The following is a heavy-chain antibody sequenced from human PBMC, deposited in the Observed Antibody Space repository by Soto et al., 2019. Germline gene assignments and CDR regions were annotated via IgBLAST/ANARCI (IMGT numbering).Heavy chain of an antibody. CDR3: ARTTAVPNTLRSRYFFDY. D-gene: IGHD4-17*01. J-gene: IGHJ4*02. CDR2: VYYSGTT. CDR1: GGSVSDKTYY. V-gene: IGHV4-61*01. Sequence: LSLTFSVSGGSVSDKTYYWSWIRQPPGKRLEWIGYVYYSGTTNYNPSLKSRVTISVDLSKNRFSLRLSSVTTADTALYYCARTTAVPNTLRSRYFFDYWGQGTLVTVSS.